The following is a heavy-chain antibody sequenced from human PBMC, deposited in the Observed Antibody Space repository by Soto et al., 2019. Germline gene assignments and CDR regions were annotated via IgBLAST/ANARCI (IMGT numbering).Heavy chain of an antibody. V-gene: IGHV3-9*01. CDR1: GFTFDDYA. CDR3: AKHQGSGEEVAGTPFYSGMDV. J-gene: IGHJ6*02. CDR2: ISWNSGSI. Sequence: PGGSLRLSCAASGFTFDDYAMHWGRQAPGKGLEWVSGISWNSGSIGYADSVKGRFTISRDNAKNSLYLQMNSLRAEDTALYYCAKHQGSGEEVAGTPFYSGMDVSGHGTRVT. D-gene: IGHD6-19*01.